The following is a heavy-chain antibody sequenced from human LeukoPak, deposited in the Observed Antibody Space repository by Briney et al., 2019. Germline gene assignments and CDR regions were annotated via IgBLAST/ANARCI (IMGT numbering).Heavy chain of an antibody. CDR3: ARDYYDSSGYYYSC. D-gene: IGHD3-22*01. CDR1: GGSFSGYY. J-gene: IGHJ4*02. Sequence: SETLSLTCAVYGGSFSGYYWSWIRQPPGKGLEWIGEINHSGSTNYNPTLKSRVTISVDTSKNQFSLKLSSVTAADTAVYYCARDYYDSSGYYYSCWGQGTLVTVSS. CDR2: INHSGST. V-gene: IGHV4-34*01.